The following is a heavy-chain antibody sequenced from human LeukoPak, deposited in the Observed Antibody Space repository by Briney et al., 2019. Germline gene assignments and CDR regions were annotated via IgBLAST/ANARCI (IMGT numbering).Heavy chain of an antibody. V-gene: IGHV1-46*01. D-gene: IGHD2/OR15-2a*01. J-gene: IGHJ6*02. Sequence: GASVKVSCKASGYTFTTYYMHWVRQAPGQGLEWMGIINPSGGSTNFAQKFQGRVTMTRDTSTSTVYMELSSLRSEDTAVYYCARDSKRGMDVWGQGTTVTVSS. CDR3: ARDSKRGMDV. CDR2: INPSGGST. CDR1: GYTFTTYY.